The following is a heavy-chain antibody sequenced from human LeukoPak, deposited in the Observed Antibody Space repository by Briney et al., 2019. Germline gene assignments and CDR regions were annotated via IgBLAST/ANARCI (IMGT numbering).Heavy chain of an antibody. D-gene: IGHD3-22*01. Sequence: GGSLRLSCAASGFTFSSYDMHWVRQAPGKGLEWVVVISYDGSNKYYEDSVKGRFTISRDNSKNMLYLQMNSLRAEDTAVYYCAKSSGSSGYDSLDSWGQGTLVTVSS. CDR1: GFTFSSYD. CDR3: AKSSGSSGYDSLDS. J-gene: IGHJ4*02. V-gene: IGHV3-30*18. CDR2: ISYDGSNK.